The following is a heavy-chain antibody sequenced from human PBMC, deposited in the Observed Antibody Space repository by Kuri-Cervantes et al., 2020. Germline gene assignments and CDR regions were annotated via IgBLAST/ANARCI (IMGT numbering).Heavy chain of an antibody. CDR2: ISSSSSTI. CDR1: GFTFSSYS. CDR3: AKDLGVGATGEYAFDI. J-gene: IGHJ3*02. V-gene: IGHV3-48*01. Sequence: GGSLRLSCAASGFTFSSYSMNWVRQAPGKGLEWVSYISSSSSTIYYADSVKGRFTISRDNSKNTLYLQMNSLRAEDTAVYYCAKDLGVGATGEYAFDIWGQGTMVTVSS. D-gene: IGHD1-26*01.